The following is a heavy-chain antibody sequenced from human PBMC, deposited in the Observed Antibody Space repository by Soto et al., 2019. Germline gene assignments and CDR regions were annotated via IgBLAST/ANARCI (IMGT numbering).Heavy chain of an antibody. V-gene: IGHV1-18*04. CDR2: ISAYNGNT. CDR3: ARGGYCSSTSCRIVYDY. CDR1: GYTFTSYG. Sequence: ASVKVSCKASGYTFTSYGISWVRQAPGQGLEWMGWISAYNGNTNYAQKLQGRVTMTTDTSTSTAYMELRSLRSDDTAVYYCARGGYCSSTSCRIVYDYWGQGTLVTVSS. D-gene: IGHD2-2*01. J-gene: IGHJ4*02.